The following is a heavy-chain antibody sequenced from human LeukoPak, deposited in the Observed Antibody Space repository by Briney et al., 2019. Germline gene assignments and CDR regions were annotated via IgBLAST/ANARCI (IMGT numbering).Heavy chain of an antibody. Sequence: SETLSLTCAVYGGSFSGYYWSWIRQPPGKGLEWIGEINHSGSTNYNPSLKSRVTISVDTSKNQFSLKLSSMTAADTAVYYCARGAVLWFGELLNFSNNLFDYWGQGTLVTVSS. CDR1: GGSFSGYY. CDR3: ARGAVLWFGELLNFSNNLFDY. V-gene: IGHV4-34*01. CDR2: INHSGST. D-gene: IGHD3-10*01. J-gene: IGHJ4*02.